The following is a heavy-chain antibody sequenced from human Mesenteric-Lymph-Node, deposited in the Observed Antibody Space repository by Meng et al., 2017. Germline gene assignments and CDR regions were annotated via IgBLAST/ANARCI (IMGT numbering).Heavy chain of an antibody. Sequence: GESLKISCAASGFTFSTSSMNWVRQAPGKGLAWVSSISGNSKTRYYADSVKGRFTISRDNAKNSLFLQMNSLGAEDTTVYYCARGTIIAAAGYDYWGQGTMVTVSS. CDR2: ISGNSKTR. CDR3: ARGTIIAAAGYDY. J-gene: IGHJ4*02. V-gene: IGHV3-21*01. CDR1: GFTFSTSS. D-gene: IGHD6-13*01.